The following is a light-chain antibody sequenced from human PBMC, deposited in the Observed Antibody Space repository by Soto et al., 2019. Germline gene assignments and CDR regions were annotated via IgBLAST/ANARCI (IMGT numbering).Light chain of an antibody. CDR2: DTS. CDR1: QSISGE. V-gene: IGKV3-11*01. J-gene: IGKJ4*01. CDR3: QQYNNWPPLT. Sequence: ETVLTQSPAALSLSPGERATLSCRATQSISGELAWYQQKPGQAPRLLIYDTSNRATGIPARFSGSGSGTDFTLTISSLQSEDFAVYYCQQYNNWPPLTFGGGTKVEIK.